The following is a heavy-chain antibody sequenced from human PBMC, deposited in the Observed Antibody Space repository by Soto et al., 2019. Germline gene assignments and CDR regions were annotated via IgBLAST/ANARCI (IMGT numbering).Heavy chain of an antibody. CDR3: ARDFRPGLIVPTKSGFDP. V-gene: IGHV3-23*01. D-gene: IGHD2-15*01. Sequence: VHLWECGGGLVQRGGSLRLSCEASGFPFSTYAMTWVRQVPGKGLEWVSTTSNGGNTEFAESVRGRFTVFRDNSKNTIYLQMSSLRAEDSAIYFCARDFRPGLIVPTKSGFDPWGQGTPVTVSS. CDR1: GFPFSTYA. CDR2: TSNGGNT. J-gene: IGHJ5*02.